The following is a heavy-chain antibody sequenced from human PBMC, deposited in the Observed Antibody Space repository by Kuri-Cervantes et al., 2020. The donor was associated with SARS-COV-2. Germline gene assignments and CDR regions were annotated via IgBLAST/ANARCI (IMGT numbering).Heavy chain of an antibody. D-gene: IGHD5-24*01. CDR3: ARVAIEMATITGYFDY. Sequence: ASVKVSCKASGYTFTSYAMHWVRQAPGQRLEWMGWINAGNGNTKYSQKFQGRVTITRDTSASTAYMELSSLRSEDTAVYYCARVAIEMATITGYFDYWGQGTLVTVSS. V-gene: IGHV1-3*01. CDR1: GYTFTSYA. J-gene: IGHJ4*02. CDR2: INAGNGNT.